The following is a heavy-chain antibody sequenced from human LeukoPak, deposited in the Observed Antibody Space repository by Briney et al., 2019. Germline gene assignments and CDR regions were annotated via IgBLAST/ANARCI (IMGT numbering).Heavy chain of an antibody. J-gene: IGHJ4*02. CDR1: GGSFSGYY. V-gene: IGHV4-34*01. D-gene: IGHD3-9*01. CDR3: ARGDYDILTGYRGLYYFDY. CDR2: INHSGST. Sequence: PSETLSLTCAVYGGSFSGYYWSWIRQPPGKGLEWFGEINHSGSTNYNPSLKSRVTISVDTSKNQFSLKLSSVTAADTAVYYCARGDYDILTGYRGLYYFDYWGQGTLVTVSS.